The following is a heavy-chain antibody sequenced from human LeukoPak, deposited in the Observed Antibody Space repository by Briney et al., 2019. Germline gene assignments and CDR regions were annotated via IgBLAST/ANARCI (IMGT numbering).Heavy chain of an antibody. Sequence: ASVKVSCKASGGTFSSYAISWVRQAPGQGLEWMGIINPSGGSTSYAQKFQGRVTMTRDTSTSTVYMELSSLRSEDTAVYYCARDLALTTDPFDYWGQGTLVTVSS. CDR3: ARDLALTTDPFDY. CDR2: INPSGGST. J-gene: IGHJ4*02. CDR1: GGTFSSYA. V-gene: IGHV1-46*01. D-gene: IGHD4-17*01.